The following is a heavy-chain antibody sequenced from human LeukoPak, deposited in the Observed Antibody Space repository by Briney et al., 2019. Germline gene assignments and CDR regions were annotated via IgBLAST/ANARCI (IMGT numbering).Heavy chain of an antibody. V-gene: IGHV3-7*01. Sequence: GGSLRLSCAASGFTVSSNYMSWVRQAPGKGLEWVANIKQDGSEKYYVDSVKGRFTISRDNAKNSLYLQMNSLRAEDTAVYYCARARTYYYGSGSYWDRQFDYWGQGTLVTVSS. CDR1: GFTVSSNY. D-gene: IGHD3-10*01. CDR2: IKQDGSEK. J-gene: IGHJ4*02. CDR3: ARARTYYYGSGSYWDRQFDY.